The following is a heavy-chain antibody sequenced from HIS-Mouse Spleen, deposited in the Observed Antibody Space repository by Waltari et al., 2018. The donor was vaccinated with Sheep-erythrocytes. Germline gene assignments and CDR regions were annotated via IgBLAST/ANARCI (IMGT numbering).Heavy chain of an antibody. V-gene: IGHV3-21*01. J-gene: IGHJ4*02. CDR2: ISSSSSYI. Sequence: EVQLVESGGGLVKPGGSLRLSCAACGFTFSSHSMYWARQAPGKGLEWVSSISSSSSYIYYADSVKGRFTISRDNAKNSLYLQMNSLRAEDTAVYYCARVASGATFDYWGQGTLVTVSS. CDR1: GFTFSSHS. D-gene: IGHD1-26*01. CDR3: ARVASGATFDY.